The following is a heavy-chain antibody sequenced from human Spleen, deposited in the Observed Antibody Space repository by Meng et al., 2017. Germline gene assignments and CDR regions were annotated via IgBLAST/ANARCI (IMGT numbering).Heavy chain of an antibody. V-gene: IGHV4-31*03. CDR1: CGSISSGAYL. D-gene: IGHD3-10*01. J-gene: IGHJ5*02. Sequence: NPSPTLAPPCHVSCGSISSGAYLWSLIRQHPGKGLEWIGYIHHSGSTHFNPSLRSRVTQSVDTSKNQFSLHLSSVTAADTAVYYCARVSGTDSKMVRGVVLHRGWFDPWGQGTLVTVSS. CDR2: IHHSGST. CDR3: ARVSGTDSKMVRGVVLHRGWFDP.